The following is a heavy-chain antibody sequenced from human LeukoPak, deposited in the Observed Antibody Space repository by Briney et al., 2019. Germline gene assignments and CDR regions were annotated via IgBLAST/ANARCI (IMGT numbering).Heavy chain of an antibody. CDR3: ARCGQYDAYRV. V-gene: IGHV5-51*01. Sequence: GDSLKISCKGSGHTFSISWICWGRQKPGEVLEWMGIIYIGDSDKRYNPSFQCQVTISADRSTSKAYLQWSSLKSSAPDIYYCARCGQYDAYRVWGQGKLVSVSS. J-gene: IGHJ3*01. CDR2: IYIGDSDK. CDR1: GHTFSISW. D-gene: IGHD2-21*01.